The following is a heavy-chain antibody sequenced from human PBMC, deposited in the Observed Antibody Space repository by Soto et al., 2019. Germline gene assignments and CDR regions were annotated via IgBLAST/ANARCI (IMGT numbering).Heavy chain of an antibody. V-gene: IGHV4-59*01. D-gene: IGHD3-22*01. Sequence: SETLSLTCTVSGGSISSYYWSWIRQPPGKGLEWIGYIYYSGSTNYNPSLKSRVTISVDTSKNQFSLKLSSVTAADTAVYYCARGEKWYYDTKHLDYYYYMDVWGKGTTVTVSS. CDR1: GGSISSYY. CDR2: IYYSGST. J-gene: IGHJ6*03. CDR3: ARGEKWYYDTKHLDYYYYMDV.